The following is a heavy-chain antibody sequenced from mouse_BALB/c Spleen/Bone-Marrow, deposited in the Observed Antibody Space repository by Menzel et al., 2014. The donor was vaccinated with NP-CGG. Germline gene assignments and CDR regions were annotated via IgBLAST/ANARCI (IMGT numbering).Heavy chain of an antibody. D-gene: IGHD2-2*01. Sequence: EVQLVESGGGLVQPGGSMKLSCAASGFTFSDAWMDWVRQSPEKGLEWVAEIRSKANNHATYYAESVKGRFTISRDDSKRSVYLQMNSLRAEDTAIYYCAPWLRRGYWYFDVWGAGTTVTVSS. CDR1: GFTFSDAW. CDR2: IRSKANNHAT. V-gene: IGHV6-6*01. J-gene: IGHJ1*01. CDR3: APWLRRGYWYFDV.